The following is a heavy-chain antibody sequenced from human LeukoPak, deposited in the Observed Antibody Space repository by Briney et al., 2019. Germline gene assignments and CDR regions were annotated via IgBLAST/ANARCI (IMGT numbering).Heavy chain of an antibody. J-gene: IGHJ4*02. CDR1: GFTFSTFV. Sequence: GGSLRLSCAASGFTFSTFVMNWVPQAPGKGLQWVSTIGASGVNTFYTASVKGRFTTSRYTSQKTLYLQLNRLRAVDTAFYSAKGDTVFRGGPGYWGQGTLVTVSS. CDR3: AKGDTVFRGGPGY. CDR2: IGASGVNT. V-gene: IGHV3-23*01. D-gene: IGHD3-10*01.